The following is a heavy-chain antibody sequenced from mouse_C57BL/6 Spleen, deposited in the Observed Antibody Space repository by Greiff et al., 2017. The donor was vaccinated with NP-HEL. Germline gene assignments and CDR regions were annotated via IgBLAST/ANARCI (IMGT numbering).Heavy chain of an antibody. D-gene: IGHD1-1*01. CDR1: GFTFSDYG. CDR3: ARTGAFYYGSSYDAMDY. J-gene: IGHJ4*01. V-gene: IGHV5-17*01. Sequence: EVQLVESGGGLVKPGGSLKLSCAASGFTFSDYGMHWVRQAPEKGLEWVAYISSGSSTIYYADTVKGRFTISRDNAKNTLFLQMTSLRSEDTAMYYCARTGAFYYGSSYDAMDYWGQGTSVTVSS. CDR2: ISSGSSTI.